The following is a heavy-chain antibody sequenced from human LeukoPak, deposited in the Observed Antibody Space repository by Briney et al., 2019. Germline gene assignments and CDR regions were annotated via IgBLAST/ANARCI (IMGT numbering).Heavy chain of an antibody. V-gene: IGHV3-30*03. CDR2: IQYDGSNK. Sequence: GGSLRLSCAASGFTFSSYSMNWVRQAPGKGLEWVAFIQYDGSNKYYADSVKGRFTISRDNSKNTLYLQMNSLRAEDTAVYYCARIISGGEENHDAFDIWGQGTMVTVSS. CDR3: ARIISGGEENHDAFDI. D-gene: IGHD4-17*01. CDR1: GFTFSSYS. J-gene: IGHJ3*02.